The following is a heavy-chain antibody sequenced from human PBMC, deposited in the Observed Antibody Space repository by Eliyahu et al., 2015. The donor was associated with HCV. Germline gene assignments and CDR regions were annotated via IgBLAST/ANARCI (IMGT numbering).Heavy chain of an antibody. D-gene: IGHD1-26*01. J-gene: IGHJ4*02. CDR2: IYSGGST. CDR3: ARASSQFLEWELPYYFDY. CDR1: GFTVSSNY. V-gene: IGHV3-66*02. Sequence: EVQLVESGGGLVQPGGSLRLSCAASGFTVSSNYMSWVRQAPGKGLEWVSVIYSGGSTYYADSVKGRFTISRDNSKNTLYLQMNSLRAEDTAVYYCARASSQFLEWELPYYFDYWGQGTLVTVSS.